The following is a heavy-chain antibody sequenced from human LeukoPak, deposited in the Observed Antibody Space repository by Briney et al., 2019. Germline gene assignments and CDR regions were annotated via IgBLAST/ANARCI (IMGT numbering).Heavy chain of an antibody. CDR3: AREVGPYGSGSYYKFDY. CDR1: GDSVSSNSAA. D-gene: IGHD3-10*01. CDR2: TYYRSKWYN. J-gene: IGHJ4*02. Sequence: SQTLSLTCAISGDSVSSNSAAWNWIRQSPSRGLEWLGRTYYRSKWYNDYAVSVKSRITINPDTSKNRFSLQLNSVTPEDTAVYYCAREVGPYGSGSYYKFDYWGQGTLVTVSS. V-gene: IGHV6-1*01.